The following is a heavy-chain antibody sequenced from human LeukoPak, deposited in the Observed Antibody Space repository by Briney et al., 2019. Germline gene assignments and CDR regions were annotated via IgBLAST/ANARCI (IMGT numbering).Heavy chain of an antibody. CDR3: ARLVYYYGAGSFFLDY. CDR2: INHSGNT. J-gene: IGHJ4*02. Sequence: SETLSLTCGVYGGSFTGYYWSWIRQPPGKGLEWIGEINHSGNTHYNPSLKSRVTISVDTSKNQFSLKLNSVTAADTVVYYCARLVYYYGAGSFFLDYWSQGTLVTVSS. CDR1: GGSFTGYY. V-gene: IGHV4-34*01. D-gene: IGHD3-10*01.